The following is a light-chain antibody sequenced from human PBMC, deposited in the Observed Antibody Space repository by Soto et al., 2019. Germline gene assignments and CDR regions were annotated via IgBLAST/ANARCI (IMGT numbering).Light chain of an antibody. Sequence: QSALTQPPSASGTPGQRVTLSCSGSNSNIGRNTVNWYRQLPGTAPKLLVFSTDQRPSGVRDRFSGSKSGTSASLAISGLQSEDEAEYYCAAWDDNLNGPVFGGGTQLTVL. CDR3: AAWDDNLNGPV. CDR1: NSNIGRNT. CDR2: STD. V-gene: IGLV1-44*01. J-gene: IGLJ7*01.